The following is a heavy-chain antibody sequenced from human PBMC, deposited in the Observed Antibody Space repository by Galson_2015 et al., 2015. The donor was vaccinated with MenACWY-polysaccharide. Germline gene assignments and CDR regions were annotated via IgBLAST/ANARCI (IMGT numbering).Heavy chain of an antibody. D-gene: IGHD2-15*01. CDR1: GYTFISFG. J-gene: IGHJ4*02. CDR2: INTYNGDT. CDR3: ARGPPGYAGSWHPLQY. Sequence: SVKVSCKASGYTFISFGITWVRQAPGQGLEWMGWINTYNGDTNSADKIQGRVTITPDTSPNPPYMRLRNLRSDDTAVYYCARGPPGYAGSWHPLQYWGQGTLVTVSA. V-gene: IGHV1-18*01.